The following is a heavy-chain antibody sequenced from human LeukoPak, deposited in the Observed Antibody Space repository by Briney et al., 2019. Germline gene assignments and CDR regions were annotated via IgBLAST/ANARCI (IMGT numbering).Heavy chain of an antibody. Sequence: PSETLSLTCTVSGGSISSGSYYWGWIRQPAGKGLEWIGRIYTSGSISGNTNYNPSLKSRVTMSVDRSKNQFSLKLSSVTAADTAVYYCARDRYYYDSSTYYSAFDIWGQGTLVTVSS. CDR2: IYTSGSISGNT. CDR3: ARDRYYYDSSTYYSAFDI. D-gene: IGHD3-22*01. V-gene: IGHV4-61*02. J-gene: IGHJ3*02. CDR1: GGSISSGSYY.